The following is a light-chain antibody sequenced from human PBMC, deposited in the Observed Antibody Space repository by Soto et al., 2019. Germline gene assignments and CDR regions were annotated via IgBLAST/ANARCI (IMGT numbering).Light chain of an antibody. CDR1: QSVSSY. J-gene: IGKJ4*01. Sequence: ETVLTQSPATQSLSPGERATLYCRASQSVSSYLAWYQQKPGQAPRLLIYDASNRATGIPARFSGSGSGTDFTLTISSLEPEDFAVYYCQQRSNWLTFGGGTKVEIK. V-gene: IGKV3-11*01. CDR3: QQRSNWLT. CDR2: DAS.